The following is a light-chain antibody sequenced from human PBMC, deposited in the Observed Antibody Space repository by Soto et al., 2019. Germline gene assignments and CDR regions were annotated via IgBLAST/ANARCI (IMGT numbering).Light chain of an antibody. CDR1: SSDVGNYNL. CDR2: EGD. CDR3: CSYAGSNTYV. J-gene: IGLJ1*01. V-gene: IGLV2-23*01. Sequence: QSALTQPASVSGSPGQSITIFCTGTSSDVGNYNLVSWYQHHPGEAPQLIVFEGDKRPSGVSNRFSASKSGNTASLTISGLQAEDEADYYCCSYAGSNTYVFGTGTKLTVL.